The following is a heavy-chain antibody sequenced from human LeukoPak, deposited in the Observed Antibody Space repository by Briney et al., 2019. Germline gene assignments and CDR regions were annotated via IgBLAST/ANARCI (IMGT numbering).Heavy chain of an antibody. V-gene: IGHV3-48*03. CDR2: ISSSGSTI. D-gene: IGHD6-19*01. CDR3: ARRVAVADNYFDY. CDR1: GFTFSSYE. Sequence: GGSLRLSCAASGFTFSSYEMNWVRQAPGKGLEWVSYISSSGSTIYYADSVKGRFTISRDNAKNSLYLRMNSLRAEDTAVYYCARRVAVADNYFDYWGQGTLVTVSS. J-gene: IGHJ4*02.